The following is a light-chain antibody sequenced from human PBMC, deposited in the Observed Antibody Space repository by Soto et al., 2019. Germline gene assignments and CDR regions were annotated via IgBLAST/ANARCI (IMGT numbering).Light chain of an antibody. CDR1: QTIDSW. V-gene: IGKV1-5*03. CDR3: QQYHIYSGT. J-gene: IGKJ1*01. Sequence: DIQMTQSPSTLSASVGDRVAITCRASQTIDSWLAWYQQRPGKPPNLLIYKASTLASGVPSRFIGSGSGTEFTLTINSLQPDDFATYYCQQYHIYSGTFGQGTKV. CDR2: KAS.